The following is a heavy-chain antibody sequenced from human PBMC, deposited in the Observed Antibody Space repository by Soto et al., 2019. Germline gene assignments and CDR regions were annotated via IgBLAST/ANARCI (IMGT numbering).Heavy chain of an antibody. CDR1: GGSISNFY. V-gene: IGHV4-59*01. J-gene: IGHJ4*02. CDR3: SRATMVLSGSSFDF. CDR2: ISYSGNT. Sequence: SEPLSLTCTVSGGSISNFYLIWIRQAPGKGLEWIGYISYSGNTNYNPSLKSRGSISVDTSNNHLSLNLTRLTAADKAVYYCSRATMVLSGSSFDFWGQGTPVPVSS. D-gene: IGHD2-8*01.